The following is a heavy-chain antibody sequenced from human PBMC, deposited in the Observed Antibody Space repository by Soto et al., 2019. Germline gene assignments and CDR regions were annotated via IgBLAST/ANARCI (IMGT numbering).Heavy chain of an antibody. J-gene: IGHJ5*02. D-gene: IGHD2-15*01. CDR2: FDPEDGET. CDR1: GYTLTELS. CDR3: ATDPQKLVVVAAETGPWFDP. V-gene: IGHV1-24*01. Sequence: ASVKVSCKVSGYTLTELSMHWVRQAPGKGLEWMGGFDPEDGETIYAQKFQGRVTMTEDTSTDTAYMELSSLRSEDTAVYYCATDPQKLVVVAAETGPWFDPWGQGTLVTVSS.